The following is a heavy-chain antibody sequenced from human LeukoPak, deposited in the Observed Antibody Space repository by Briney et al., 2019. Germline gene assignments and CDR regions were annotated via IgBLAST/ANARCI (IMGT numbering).Heavy chain of an antibody. CDR3: ARLDIAAESFNAFDI. Sequence: GGSLRLSCAASGFTVSSNYMSWVRQAPGKGLEWVSVIYSGGSTYYADSVKGRFTISRDNAKNSLYLQMNSLRAEDTAVYYCARLDIAAESFNAFDIWGHGTVVTVSS. V-gene: IGHV3-53*01. CDR1: GFTVSSNY. D-gene: IGHD6-13*01. J-gene: IGHJ3*02. CDR2: IYSGGST.